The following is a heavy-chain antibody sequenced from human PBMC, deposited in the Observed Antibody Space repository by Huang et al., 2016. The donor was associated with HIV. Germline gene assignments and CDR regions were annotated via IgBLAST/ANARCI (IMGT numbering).Heavy chain of an antibody. CDR1: GYTFTNYW. CDR2: VYPGDPYT. D-gene: IGHD3-16*01. V-gene: IGHV5-51*01. CDR3: AKFSHRRSTHESGFGS. Sequence: EVQLVQSGAEVKKPGESLTISCKASGYTFTNYWIGWVRQMPGKGLEGMGIVYPGDPYTRYSPSFKGQVTMSADKSVNTAYLHWSSLKASDTAIYYCAKFSHRRSTHESGFGSWGQGTLLSVSS. J-gene: IGHJ5*02.